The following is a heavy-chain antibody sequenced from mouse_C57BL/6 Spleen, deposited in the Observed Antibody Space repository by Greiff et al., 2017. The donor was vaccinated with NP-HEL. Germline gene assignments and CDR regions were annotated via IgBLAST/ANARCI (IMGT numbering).Heavy chain of an antibody. Sequence: EVKLVESGGGLVKPGGSLKLSCEASGFTFSSYAMSWVRQTPEKRLEWVATISDGGSYTYYPDNVKGRFTISRDNAKNNRYLQMSNLKSEDTAMYYCARDYYGSYYFDYWGQGTTLTVAS. V-gene: IGHV5-4*01. J-gene: IGHJ2*01. CDR3: ARDYYGSYYFDY. D-gene: IGHD1-1*01. CDR2: ISDGGSYT. CDR1: GFTFSSYA.